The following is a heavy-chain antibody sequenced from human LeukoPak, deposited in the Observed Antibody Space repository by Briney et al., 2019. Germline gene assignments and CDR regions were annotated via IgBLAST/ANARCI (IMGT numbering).Heavy chain of an antibody. D-gene: IGHD3-10*01. V-gene: IGHV1-2*04. Sequence: SVKVSCKASGYTFTGYYMHWVRQAPGQGLEWMGWINPNSGGTNYAQKFQGWVTMTRDTSISTAYMELSRLRSDDTAVYYCARADGSGSFYGMDVWGQGTTVTVSS. J-gene: IGHJ6*02. CDR2: INPNSGGT. CDR3: ARADGSGSFYGMDV. CDR1: GYTFTGYY.